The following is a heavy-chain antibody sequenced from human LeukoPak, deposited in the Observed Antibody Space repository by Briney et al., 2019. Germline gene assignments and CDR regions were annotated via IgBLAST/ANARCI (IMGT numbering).Heavy chain of an antibody. J-gene: IGHJ6*02. CDR3: ARDRKVAAEDYYYYYGMDV. V-gene: IGHV4-59*01. D-gene: IGHD2-15*01. CDR1: GGSISSYY. CDR2: IYYSGST. Sequence: SETLSLTCTVSGGSISSYYWSWIRQPPGEGLEWIGYIYYSGSTNYNPSLKSRVTISVDTSKNQFSLKLSSVTAADTAVYYCARDRKVAAEDYYYYYGMDVWGQGTTVTVSS.